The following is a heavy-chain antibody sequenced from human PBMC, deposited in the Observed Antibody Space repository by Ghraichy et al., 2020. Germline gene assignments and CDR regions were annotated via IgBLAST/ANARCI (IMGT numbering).Heavy chain of an antibody. CDR1: GFTFSDNW. Sequence: SCAASGFTFSDNWMHWVRQAPGKGLVWVSRMNSDGSSILYADSVKGRFTISRDNAKNTLFLQMNSLRAEDTALYYCAKRSALGGFYDYWGRGTLVTVSS. J-gene: IGHJ4*02. CDR2: MNSDGSSI. D-gene: IGHD7-27*01. V-gene: IGHV3-74*01. CDR3: AKRSALGGFYDY.